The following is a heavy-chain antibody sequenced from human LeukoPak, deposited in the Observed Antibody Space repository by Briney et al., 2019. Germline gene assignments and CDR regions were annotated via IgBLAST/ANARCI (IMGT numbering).Heavy chain of an antibody. J-gene: IGHJ5*02. CDR3: ARGLVNIVVVPAATRTKNWFDP. D-gene: IGHD2-2*01. CDR2: IYYSGST. V-gene: IGHV4-31*03. Sequence: SETLSLTCTVSGGSISSGGYYWSWNRQHPGKGLEWIGYIYYSGSTYYNPSLKSRVTISVDTSKNQFSLKLSSVTAADTAVYYCARGLVNIVVVPAATRTKNWFDPWGQGTLVTVSS. CDR1: GGSISSGGYY.